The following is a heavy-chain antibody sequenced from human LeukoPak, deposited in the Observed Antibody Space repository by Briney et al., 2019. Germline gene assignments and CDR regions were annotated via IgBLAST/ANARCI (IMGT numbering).Heavy chain of an antibody. J-gene: IGHJ4*02. V-gene: IGHV4-61*01. D-gene: IGHD1-26*01. CDR2: IYYSGST. CDR3: ARGPGSGTYWAFDY. CDR1: GGSVSSGSYY. Sequence: PSETLSLTCTVSGGSVSSGSYYWSWIRQPPGKGLEWIGYIYYSGSTNYNPSLKSRVTISVDTSKNQFSLKLSSVTAADAAVYYCARGPGSGTYWAFDYWGQGTLVTVSS.